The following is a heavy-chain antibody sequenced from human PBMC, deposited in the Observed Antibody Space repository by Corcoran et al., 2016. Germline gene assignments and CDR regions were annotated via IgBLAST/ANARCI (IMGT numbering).Heavy chain of an antibody. CDR2: INPNSGGT. V-gene: IGHV1-2*02. D-gene: IGHD6-6*01. CDR1: GYTFTGYY. J-gene: IGHJ6*02. CDR3: ARVPGIAARLYGMDV. Sequence: QVQLVQSGAEVKKPGASVKVSCKASGYTFTGYYMHWVRQAPGQGLEWMGWINPNSGGTNYAQKFQGRVTMTRDTSISTAYMELSRLRSDDTAVYYCARVPGIAARLYGMDVWGQGTTVTVSS.